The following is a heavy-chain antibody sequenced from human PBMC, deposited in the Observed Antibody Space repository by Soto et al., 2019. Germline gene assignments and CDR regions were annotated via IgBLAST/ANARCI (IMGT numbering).Heavy chain of an antibody. Sequence: QVQLVESGGGVVQPGRSLRLSCAASGFTFSSYGMHWVRQAPGKGLEWVAVISYDGSNKYYADSVKGRFTISRDNSKNTLYLQMKRLRDEDTDVYYCAKGPAIVLVPDAMNYYYGMDVWGQGTTVTVSS. D-gene: IGHD2-2*01. V-gene: IGHV3-30*18. CDR1: GFTFSSYG. J-gene: IGHJ6*02. CDR2: ISYDGSNK. CDR3: AKGPAIVLVPDAMNYYYGMDV.